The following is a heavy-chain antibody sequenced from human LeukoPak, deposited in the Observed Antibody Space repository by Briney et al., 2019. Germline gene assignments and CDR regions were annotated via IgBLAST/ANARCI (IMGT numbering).Heavy chain of an antibody. CDR1: GITLSNYG. J-gene: IGHJ4*02. CDR3: AKRGVVIRVFLVGFHKEAYYFDS. CDR2: LSGSGGGT. V-gene: IGHV3-23*01. Sequence: GGSLRLSCAVSGITLSNYGMSWVRQAPGKGLEWVAGLSGSGGGTNYADSVQGRFTISRDNPKNTLYLQMNSLRAEDTAVYFCAKRGVVIRVFLVGFHKEAYYFDSWGQGALVTVSA. D-gene: IGHD3-10*01.